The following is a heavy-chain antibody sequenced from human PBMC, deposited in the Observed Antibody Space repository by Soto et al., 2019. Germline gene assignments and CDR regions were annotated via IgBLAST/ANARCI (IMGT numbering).Heavy chain of an antibody. CDR1: GFTFSSYS. V-gene: IGHV3-21*01. Sequence: PGGSLRLSCAASGFTFSSYSMNWVRQAPGKGLEWVSSISSSSSYIYYADSVKGRFTISRDNAKNSLYLQMNSLRAEDTAVYYCARDNPLTMVRGAFDYWGQGTLVTVSS. D-gene: IGHD3-10*01. CDR3: ARDNPLTMVRGAFDY. J-gene: IGHJ4*02. CDR2: ISSSSSYI.